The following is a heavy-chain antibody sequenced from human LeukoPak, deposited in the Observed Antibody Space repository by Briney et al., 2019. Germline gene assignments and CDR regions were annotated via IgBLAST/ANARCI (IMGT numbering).Heavy chain of an antibody. CDR1: GYTFTSYG. Sequence: GASVKVSCKASGYTFTSYGISWVRQAPGQGLEWMGWIGAYNGNTNYAQKLQGRVTMTTDTSTSTAYMELRSLRSDDTAVYYCARMGIVGATTPPLLFDYWGQGTLVTVSS. CDR3: ARMGIVGATTPPLLFDY. CDR2: IGAYNGNT. D-gene: IGHD1-26*01. V-gene: IGHV1-18*01. J-gene: IGHJ4*02.